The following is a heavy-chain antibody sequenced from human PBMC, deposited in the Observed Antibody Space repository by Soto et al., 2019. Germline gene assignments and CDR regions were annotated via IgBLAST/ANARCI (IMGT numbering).Heavy chain of an antibody. J-gene: IGHJ6*02. Sequence: QVQLVQSGPEVKKPGASVKVSFEASGYTFTTSGISWVRQAPGQGLEWMGWISTYNGDTNSAQKFQGRVTMTADTSPGTVYRELMSLKSDDTDVYYCARQGSWPYDYYGLDVWGQGPTVTVSS. CDR2: ISTYNGDT. V-gene: IGHV1-18*01. CDR3: ARQGSWPYDYYGLDV. CDR1: GYTFTTSG. D-gene: IGHD1-26*01.